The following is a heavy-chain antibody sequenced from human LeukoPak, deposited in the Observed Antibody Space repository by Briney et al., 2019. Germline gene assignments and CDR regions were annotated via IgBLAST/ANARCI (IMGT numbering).Heavy chain of an antibody. V-gene: IGHV1-2*02. CDR1: GYTFTGYY. Sequence: ASVKVSCKASGYTFTGYYMHWVRQAPGQGLEWMGWINPNSGGTNYAQKFQGRVTMTRDTSISTAYMELSRLRSDDTAVYYCADTPLDGYTPRAFDIWGQGTMVTVSS. CDR2: INPNSGGT. J-gene: IGHJ3*02. CDR3: ADTPLDGYTPRAFDI. D-gene: IGHD5-24*01.